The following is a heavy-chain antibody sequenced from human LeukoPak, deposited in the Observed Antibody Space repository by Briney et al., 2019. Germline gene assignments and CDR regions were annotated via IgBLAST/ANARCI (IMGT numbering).Heavy chain of an antibody. CDR1: GFTVRTHS. J-gene: IGHJ4*02. V-gene: IGHV3-23*01. Sequence: GGSLRLSCTASGFTVRTHSMSWVRQAPGKGLEWVSVIIGGGRTIYADSVKGRFTISRDDSKNTLYLQMNSLRVEDTAVYYCAKEDLERHTSFDYWGQGTLVTVSS. D-gene: IGHD1-1*01. CDR3: AKEDLERHTSFDY. CDR2: IIGGGRT.